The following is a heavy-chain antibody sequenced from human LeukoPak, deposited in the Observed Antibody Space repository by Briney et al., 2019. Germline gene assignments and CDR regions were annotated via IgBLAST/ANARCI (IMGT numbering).Heavy chain of an antibody. Sequence: PGGSLRLSCAASGFTFRRYGMSWVRQAPGKGLEWVANIKQDGSEKYYVDSVKGRFTISRDNAKNSLYLQMNSLRAEDTAVYYCARDLRPGGSYDYWGQGTLVTVSS. D-gene: IGHD3-3*01. CDR3: ARDLRPGGSYDY. CDR2: IKQDGSEK. CDR1: GFTFRRYG. V-gene: IGHV3-7*01. J-gene: IGHJ4*02.